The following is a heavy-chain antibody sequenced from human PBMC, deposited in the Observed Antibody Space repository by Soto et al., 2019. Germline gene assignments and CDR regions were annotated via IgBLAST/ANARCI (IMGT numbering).Heavy chain of an antibody. CDR2: IYYTGTT. CDR1: GDSLSPYY. V-gene: IGHV4-59*08. CDR3: ARGAYSSSWRNPAQRHWFDP. Sequence: SETLSLTCTVSGDSLSPYYWSWFRQPPGKELEWIGYIYYTGTTHYKSSLKSRVTISLDTSEKQFSLSLTSVAAADTAVYYCARGAYSSSWRNPAQRHWFDPWGQGTLVTVSS. J-gene: IGHJ5*02. D-gene: IGHD6-6*01.